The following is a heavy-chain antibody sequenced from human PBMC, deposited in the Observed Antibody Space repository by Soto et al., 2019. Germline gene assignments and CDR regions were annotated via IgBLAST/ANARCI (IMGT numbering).Heavy chain of an antibody. V-gene: IGHV4-39*01. J-gene: IGHJ6*03. Sequence: PSETLSLTCTVSGGSISSSSYYWGWIRHPPGKGLEWIGSIYYSGSTYYNPSLKSRVTISVDTSKNQFSLKLSSVTAADTAVYYCARPATGEQLADYYYYMDVWGKGTTVTVSS. CDR3: ARPATGEQLADYYYYMDV. D-gene: IGHD6-13*01. CDR1: GGSISSSSYY. CDR2: IYYSGST.